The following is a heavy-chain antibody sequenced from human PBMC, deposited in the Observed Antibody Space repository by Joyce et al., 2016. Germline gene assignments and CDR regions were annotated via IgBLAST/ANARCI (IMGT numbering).Heavy chain of an antibody. V-gene: IGHV3-48*03. CDR1: GFTFSNHE. D-gene: IGHD3-22*01. Sequence: EVQLVESGGGLVQPGGSLRLSCVASGFTFSNHEMNWVSQAPGRGLEWVSYIASSLNNKYYADAVKGRFTISRDNGKNSLYLQMNSLRAEDTAVYYCVREDYYKFTNSSDAFDVWGQGTVVTVSS. CDR2: IASSLNNK. CDR3: VREDYYKFTNSSDAFDV. J-gene: IGHJ3*01.